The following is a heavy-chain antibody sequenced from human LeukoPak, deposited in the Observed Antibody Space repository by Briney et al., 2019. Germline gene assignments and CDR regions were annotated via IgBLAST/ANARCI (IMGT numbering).Heavy chain of an antibody. D-gene: IGHD2-15*01. Sequence: GRSLRLSCAASGFTFSSYGMHWVRQAPGKGLERVAVIWYDGSNKYYADSVKGRFTISRDNSKNTLYLRMNSLRAEDTAVYYCARGFGSGPYYYYYGMDVRGQGTTVTVSS. CDR1: GFTFSSYG. CDR3: ARGFGSGPYYYYYGMDV. V-gene: IGHV3-33*01. J-gene: IGHJ6*02. CDR2: IWYDGSNK.